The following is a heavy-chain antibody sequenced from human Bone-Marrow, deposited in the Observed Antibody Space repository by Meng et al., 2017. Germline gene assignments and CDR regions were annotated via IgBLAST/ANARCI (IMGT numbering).Heavy chain of an antibody. CDR2: ISAYNDNT. Sequence: QLQTGQSGEEVKTPVAPVKVPCTASGDTCTSYGISWVRQAPGQGLEWMEWISAYNDNTNYAQKLQGRGTMTTDTSTSTAYMELRSLRSDDTAVYYCARVIAAGASPGFDPWGQGTLVTVSS. CDR3: ARVIAAGASPGFDP. D-gene: IGHD6-25*01. J-gene: IGHJ5*02. CDR1: GDTCTSYG. V-gene: IGHV1-18*01.